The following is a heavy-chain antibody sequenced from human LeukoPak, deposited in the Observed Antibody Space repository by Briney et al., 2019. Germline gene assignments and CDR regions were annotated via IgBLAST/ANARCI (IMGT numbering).Heavy chain of an antibody. CDR2: IKQDGSEK. J-gene: IGHJ6*03. Sequence: PGGSLRLSCAASGFTFSSYWMSWVRQAPGKGLEWVANIKQDGSEKYYVDSVKGRFTISRDNAKNSLYLQMNSLRAEDTAVYYCARVPYEANYYYYYYMDVWGKGTTVTISS. CDR1: GFTFSSYW. D-gene: IGHD5-12*01. CDR3: ARVPYEANYYYYYYMDV. V-gene: IGHV3-7*01.